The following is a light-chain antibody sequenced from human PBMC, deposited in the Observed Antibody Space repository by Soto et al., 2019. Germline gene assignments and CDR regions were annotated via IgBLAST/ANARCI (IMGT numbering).Light chain of an antibody. CDR2: GAS. CDR1: QSVSIN. V-gene: IGKV3-15*01. J-gene: IGKJ2*01. CDR3: QQYNNWPLYT. Sequence: EIVMTQSPATLSVSPGERATLSCRASQSVSINFAWYQQRPGQAPRLLISGASTRATGIPARFSGSGSGTEFTLTISSLQSEDFAVYYCQQYNNWPLYTFGQGTKLEIK.